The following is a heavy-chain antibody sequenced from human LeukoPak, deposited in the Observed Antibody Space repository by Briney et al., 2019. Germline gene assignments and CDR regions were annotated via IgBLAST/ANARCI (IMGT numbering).Heavy chain of an antibody. V-gene: IGHV3-23*01. CDR3: AKVTGIVVVTATYLDY. Sequence: PSETLSLTCAVYGGSFSGYYWSWIRQAPGKGLEWVSAISGSGGSTYYADSVKGRFTISRDNSKNTLYLQMNSLRAEDTAVYYCAKVTGIVVVTATYLDYWGQGTLVTVSS. D-gene: IGHD2-21*02. CDR2: ISGSGGST. CDR1: GGSFSGYY. J-gene: IGHJ4*02.